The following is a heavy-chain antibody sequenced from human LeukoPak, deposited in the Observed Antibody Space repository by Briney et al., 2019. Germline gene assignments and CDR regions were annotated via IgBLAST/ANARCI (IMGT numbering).Heavy chain of an antibody. CDR1: GFTFSTYA. V-gene: IGHV3-23*01. CDR2: ISDSGGST. D-gene: IGHD5-24*01. CDR3: AREGDGYNSPIDY. J-gene: IGHJ4*02. Sequence: GGSLRLSCAASGFTFSTYAMSWVRQAPGKGLEWVSGISDSGGSTYYADSVKGRFTISRDNARNSVYLQMNSLRAEDTAVYYCAREGDGYNSPIDYWGQGTPVTVSS.